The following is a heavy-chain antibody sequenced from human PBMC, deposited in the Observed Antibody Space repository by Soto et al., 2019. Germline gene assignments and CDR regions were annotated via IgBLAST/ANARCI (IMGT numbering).Heavy chain of an antibody. J-gene: IGHJ5*02. CDR1: GGTFSSYA. CDR3: ARVRSGRTAYYYDSRGYGNWFDP. D-gene: IGHD3-22*01. V-gene: IGHV1-69*13. Sequence: SVKVSCKASGGTFSSYAISWVRQAPGQGLEWMGGIIPIFGTANYAQKFQGRVTITADESTSTAYMELSSLRSEDTAVYYCARVRSGRTAYYYDSRGYGNWFDPWGQGTLVTVSS. CDR2: IIPIFGTA.